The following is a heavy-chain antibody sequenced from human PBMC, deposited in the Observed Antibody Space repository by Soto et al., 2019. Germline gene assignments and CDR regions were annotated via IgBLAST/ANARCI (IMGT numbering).Heavy chain of an antibody. CDR2: ISGSGDST. CDR3: AKGVTGIAVAGTGYFQH. D-gene: IGHD6-19*01. V-gene: IGHV3-23*01. J-gene: IGHJ1*01. Sequence: GGSLRLSCAASGFTFSSYAMSWVRQAPGKGLEWVSVISGSGDSTYYADSVKGRFTISRDNSKNTLYLQMNSLRAEDTAVYYCAKGVTGIAVAGTGYFQHWGQGT. CDR1: GFTFSSYA.